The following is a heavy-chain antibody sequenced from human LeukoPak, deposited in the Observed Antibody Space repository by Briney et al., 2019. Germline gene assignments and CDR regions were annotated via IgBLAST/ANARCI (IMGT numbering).Heavy chain of an antibody. Sequence: PSETLSLTCIVSDDSISSLYWSWIRQPPGKGLEWIGYIYKNVTTSYNPSLKSRVTISIDTSKNQFSLKLTSVTAADTAVYYCARMYDYWSGYLDVWDKGTTVTVSS. D-gene: IGHD3-3*01. CDR2: IYKNVTT. CDR3: ARMYDYWSGYLDV. V-gene: IGHV4-59*11. J-gene: IGHJ6*04. CDR1: DDSISSLY.